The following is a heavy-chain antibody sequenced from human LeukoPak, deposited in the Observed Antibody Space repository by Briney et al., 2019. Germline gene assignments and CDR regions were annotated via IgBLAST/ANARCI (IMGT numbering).Heavy chain of an antibody. V-gene: IGHV3-30*02. CDR2: IRYDGSNK. J-gene: IGHJ6*03. D-gene: IGHD6-19*01. Sequence: GSLRLSCAASGFTSSSYGMHWVRQAPGKGLEWVAFIRYDGSNKYYADSVKGRFTISRDNSKNTPYLQMNSLRAEDTAVYYCAKDDSGYYYYMDVWGKGTTVTVSS. CDR3: AKDDSGYYYYMDV. CDR1: GFTSSSYG.